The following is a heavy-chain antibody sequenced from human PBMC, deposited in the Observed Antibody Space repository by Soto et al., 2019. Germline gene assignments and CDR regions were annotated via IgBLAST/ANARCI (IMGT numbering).Heavy chain of an antibody. J-gene: IGHJ4*02. CDR3: ASSDGGSPYYFDY. CDR1: GGSISSGGYY. V-gene: IGHV4-31*03. D-gene: IGHD6-25*01. Sequence: SETLSLTCTVSGGSISSGGYYWSWIRQHPGKGLEWIGYIYYSGSTYYNPSLKSRVTISVDTSKNQFSLKLSSVTAADTVVYYCASSDGGSPYYFDYWGQGTLVTVSS. CDR2: IYYSGST.